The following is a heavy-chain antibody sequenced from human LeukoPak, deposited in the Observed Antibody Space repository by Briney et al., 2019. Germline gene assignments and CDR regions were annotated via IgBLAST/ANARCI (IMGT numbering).Heavy chain of an antibody. CDR2: INHSGST. D-gene: IGHD1-26*01. CDR3: ARVRGRYSWSFDL. V-gene: IGHV4-34*01. J-gene: IGHJ2*01. Sequence: KPSETLSLTCAVYGGSFSGYYWSWIRQPPGKGLEWIGEINHSGSTNYNPSLKSRVTMSVDTSKNQFSLKLSSVTAADTAVYYCARVRGRYSWSFDLWGRGTLVTVSS. CDR1: GGSFSGYY.